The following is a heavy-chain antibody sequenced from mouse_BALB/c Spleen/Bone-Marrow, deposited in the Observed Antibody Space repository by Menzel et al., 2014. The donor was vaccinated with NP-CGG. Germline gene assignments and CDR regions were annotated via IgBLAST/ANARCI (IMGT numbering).Heavy chain of an antibody. Sequence: QVQLQQSGAELMKPGASVKISCKATGYTFNSYWIEWVKQRPGHGLEWIGEILPGSGSTNYNEKFKGKATFTTDTSSNIAYMQLSSLTSEDSAVYYCARGGYGYLFAYWGQGTLVTVSA. CDR3: ARGGYGYLFAY. J-gene: IGHJ3*01. D-gene: IGHD2-2*01. V-gene: IGHV1-9*01. CDR2: ILPGSGST. CDR1: GYTFNSYW.